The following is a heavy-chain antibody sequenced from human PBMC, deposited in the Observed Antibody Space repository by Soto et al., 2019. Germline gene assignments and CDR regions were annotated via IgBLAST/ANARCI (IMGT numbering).Heavy chain of an antibody. V-gene: IGHV1-18*01. D-gene: IGHD2-2*01. CDR1: CYTFTSYG. J-gene: IGHJ5*02. Sequence: ASVKVSCKASCYTFTSYGISWLRHSPGQWLECILLIIAYNGNTNYAQKLQGRVTMTTDTSTSTAYMELRSLRSDDTAVYYCARGQVRIYCSSTSCYHTVTTSENWFEPWGQGTLVTVSS. CDR3: ARGQVRIYCSSTSCYHTVTTSENWFEP. CDR2: IIAYNGNT.